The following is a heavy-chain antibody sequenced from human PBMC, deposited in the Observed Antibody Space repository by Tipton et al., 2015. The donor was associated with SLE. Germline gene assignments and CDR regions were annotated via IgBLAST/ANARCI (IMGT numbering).Heavy chain of an antibody. CDR2: ISSSGSTI. CDR1: GFSFSNFE. D-gene: IGHD2-21*02. CDR3: AKDRGDQGDSYYFDY. Sequence: SLRLSCTASGFSFSNFEMNWVRQAPGKGLEWVAYISSSGSTIYSADSVRGRFTISRDNARSSLYLQMNSLRAEDTAIYYCAKDRGDQGDSYYFDYWGQGILVTVSS. V-gene: IGHV3-48*03. J-gene: IGHJ4*02.